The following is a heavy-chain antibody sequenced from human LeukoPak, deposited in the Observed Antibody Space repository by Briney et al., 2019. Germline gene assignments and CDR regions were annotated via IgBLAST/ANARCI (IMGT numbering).Heavy chain of an antibody. D-gene: IGHD6-19*01. V-gene: IGHV4-34*01. J-gene: IGHJ4*02. CDR2: INHSGST. CDR1: GGSFSGYY. CDR3: ARGDSSGWDFDY. Sequence: SETPSLTCAVYGGSFSGYYWSWIRQPPGKGLEWIGEINHSGSTNYNPSLKSRVTISVDTSKNQFSLKLSSVTAADTAVYYCARGDSSGWDFDYWGQGTLVTVSS.